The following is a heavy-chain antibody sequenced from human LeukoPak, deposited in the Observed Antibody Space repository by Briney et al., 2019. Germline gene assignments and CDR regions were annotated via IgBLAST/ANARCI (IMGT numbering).Heavy chain of an antibody. CDR1: GYTFTGYY. Sequence: ASVKVSCKASGYTFTGYYMHWVRQAPGQGLEWMGWIKPNSGGTNYAQKFQGGATMTRDTSISTAYIELSRLRSDDTAVYYCARAGTYYYDSSGYSPFDYWGQGTLVTVSS. J-gene: IGHJ4*02. CDR2: IKPNSGGT. D-gene: IGHD3-22*01. CDR3: ARAGTYYYDSSGYSPFDY. V-gene: IGHV1-2*02.